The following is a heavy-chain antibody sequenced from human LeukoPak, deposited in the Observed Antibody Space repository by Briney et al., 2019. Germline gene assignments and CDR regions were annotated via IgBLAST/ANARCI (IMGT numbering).Heavy chain of an antibody. CDR1: GFTFSSYS. J-gene: IGHJ1*01. Sequence: PGGSLRLSCAASGFTFSSYSMNWVRQAPGKGLEWVSSISSSSSYIYYADSVKGRFTISRDNAKNSLYLQMNSLRAEDTAVYYCASSYCSGGSCYSIYFQHWGQGTLVTVPS. CDR2: ISSSSSYI. CDR3: ASSYCSGGSCYSIYFQH. V-gene: IGHV3-21*01. D-gene: IGHD2-15*01.